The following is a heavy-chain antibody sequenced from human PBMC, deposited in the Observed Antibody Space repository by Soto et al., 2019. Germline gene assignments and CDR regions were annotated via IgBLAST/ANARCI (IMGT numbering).Heavy chain of an antibody. CDR1: GYIFTNFY. D-gene: IGHD6-6*01. Sequence: QVQLVQPGAEVKKPGASVKFSCKASGYIFTNFYIHWVRQAPGQGLEWIGIINPNGGSTNYAQNFQGRVTMTRDTSTSTVYTDLSSLRSEDTAVYYCTRGLASGDYWGPGTLITVSS. CDR2: INPNGGST. J-gene: IGHJ4*02. V-gene: IGHV1-46*03. CDR3: TRGLASGDY.